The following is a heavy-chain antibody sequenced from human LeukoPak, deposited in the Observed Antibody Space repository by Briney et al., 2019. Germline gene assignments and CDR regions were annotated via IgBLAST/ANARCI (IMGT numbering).Heavy chain of an antibody. CDR1: GYTFTSYG. CDR2: MNPNSGNT. Sequence: GASVKVSCKASGYTFTSYGISWVRQAPGQGLEWMGWMNPNSGNTGYAQKFQGRVTITRNTSISTAYMELSSLRSEDTAVYYCARGRVFPGGGSSSWSWYRYYYMDAWGKGTTVTVSS. D-gene: IGHD6-13*01. V-gene: IGHV1-8*03. J-gene: IGHJ6*03. CDR3: ARGRVFPGGGSSSWSWYRYYYMDA.